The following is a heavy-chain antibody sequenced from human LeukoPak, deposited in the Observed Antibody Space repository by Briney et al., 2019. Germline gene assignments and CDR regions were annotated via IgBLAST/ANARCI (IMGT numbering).Heavy chain of an antibody. CDR2: ISSGGSTI. D-gene: IGHD6-19*01. CDR3: AKPLRGWYDFDY. J-gene: IGHJ4*02. CDR1: GFTFSSHE. V-gene: IGHV3-48*03. Sequence: GGSLRPSCAASGFTFSSHEMNWVRQPPGKGLEWVSYISSGGSTIYYADSVKGRFTISRDNSKSTVYLQMNTLRAEDTAVYYCAKPLRGWYDFDYWGQGALVTVSS.